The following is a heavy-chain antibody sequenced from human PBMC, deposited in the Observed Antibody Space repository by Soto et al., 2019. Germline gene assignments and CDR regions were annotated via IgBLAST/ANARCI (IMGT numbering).Heavy chain of an antibody. CDR3: ARGGCSGGSCYHDY. J-gene: IGHJ4*02. CDR1: GGTFSSYT. V-gene: IGHV1-69*02. D-gene: IGHD2-15*01. Sequence: QIQLVQSGAEVKKPGSSVKVSCKASGGTFSSYTISWVRQAPGQGLEWMGRIIPILGIANYAKKFQGRVTITADKSTSTAYMELSSLRSEDTAVYYCARGGCSGGSCYHDYWGQGTLVTVSS. CDR2: IIPILGIA.